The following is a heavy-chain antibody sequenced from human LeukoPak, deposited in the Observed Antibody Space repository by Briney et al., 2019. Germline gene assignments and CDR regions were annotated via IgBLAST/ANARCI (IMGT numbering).Heavy chain of an antibody. Sequence: SQTLSLTCAISGDSVSSNSAAWNWLRQSPSRGLEWLGRAYYRSKWYNDYAVSVRSRITINPDTSKNQFSLQLNSVTPEDTAVYYCARDRYSRGFDLWGRGTLVTVSS. D-gene: IGHD3-9*01. V-gene: IGHV6-1*01. J-gene: IGHJ2*01. CDR3: ARDRYSRGFDL. CDR2: AYYRSKWYN. CDR1: GDSVSSNSAA.